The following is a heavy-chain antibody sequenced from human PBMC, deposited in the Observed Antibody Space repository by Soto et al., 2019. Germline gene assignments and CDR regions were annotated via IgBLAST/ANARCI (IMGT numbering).Heavy chain of an antibody. CDR1: GFTFSSYA. V-gene: IGHV4-31*02. Sequence: VQLLESGGGLVQPGGSLRLSCAASGFTFSSYAMSWVRQHPGKGLEWIGYIYYSGSTYYNPSLKSRVTISVDTSKNQFSLKLSSVTAADTAVYYCARENPYCGGDCYQFDYWGQGTLVTVSS. J-gene: IGHJ4*02. CDR2: IYYSGST. D-gene: IGHD2-21*02. CDR3: ARENPYCGGDCYQFDY.